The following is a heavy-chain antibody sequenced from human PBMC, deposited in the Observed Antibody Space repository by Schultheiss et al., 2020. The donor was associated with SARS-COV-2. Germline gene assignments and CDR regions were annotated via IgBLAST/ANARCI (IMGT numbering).Heavy chain of an antibody. D-gene: IGHD3-10*01. CDR3: AREWPGLWFGLQDY. CDR2: ISYDGSNK. Sequence: GGSLRLSCAASGFTVSSYAMHWVRQAPGKGLEWVAVISYDGSNKYYADSVKGRFTISRDNAKKSLYLQMNSLRAEDTAVYYCAREWPGLWFGLQDYWGQGTLVTVSS. CDR1: GFTVSSYA. J-gene: IGHJ4*02. V-gene: IGHV3-30*07.